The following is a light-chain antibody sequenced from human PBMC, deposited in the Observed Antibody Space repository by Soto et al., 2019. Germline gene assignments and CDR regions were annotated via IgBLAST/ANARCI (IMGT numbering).Light chain of an antibody. V-gene: IGKV3-15*01. CDR3: QQYNNWPTWT. CDR2: GAS. J-gene: IGKJ1*01. Sequence: EIVLAQSPGTLSLSPGARATLSCRASQSVTNSFLAWYQQKPGQAPRLLIYGASTRATGIPARFSGSGSGTEFTLTISSLQSEDFAVYYCQQYNNWPTWTFGQGTKVDIK. CDR1: QSVTNS.